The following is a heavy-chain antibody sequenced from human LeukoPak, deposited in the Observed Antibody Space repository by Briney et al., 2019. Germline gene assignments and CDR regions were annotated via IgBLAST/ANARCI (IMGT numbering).Heavy chain of an antibody. V-gene: IGHV1-46*01. CDR3: ARDFSGRVTIFGVVSGDAAFDI. J-gene: IGHJ3*02. CDR2: INPSCGST. CDR1: GGTFSSYA. Sequence: ASVKFSCKASGGTFSSYAISWVRQAPGQGLEWMGIINPSCGSTSFAQKFQGRVTMTRDTSTRTVYMELSSLRSEDTAVYYCARDFSGRVTIFGVVSGDAAFDIWGQGTTVTVSS. D-gene: IGHD3-3*01.